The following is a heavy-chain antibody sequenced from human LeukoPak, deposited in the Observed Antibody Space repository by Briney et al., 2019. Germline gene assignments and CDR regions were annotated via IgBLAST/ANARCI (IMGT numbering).Heavy chain of an antibody. CDR3: ARRPVTTFSDYMDV. D-gene: IGHD4-17*01. Sequence: PSETLSPTCTVSGGSISSYYWSWIRQPPGKGLEWIGYISYSGSTKYNPSLKSRVTISVETSKKQFSLKLRSVTAADTAVYFCARRPVTTFSDYMDVWGKGTTVTVSS. V-gene: IGHV4-59*01. CDR1: GGSISSYY. CDR2: ISYSGST. J-gene: IGHJ6*03.